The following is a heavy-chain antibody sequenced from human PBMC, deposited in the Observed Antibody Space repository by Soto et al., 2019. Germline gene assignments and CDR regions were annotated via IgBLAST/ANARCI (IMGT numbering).Heavy chain of an antibody. CDR1: GGSFSGYY. CDR2: INHSGST. CDR3: ASGDSSSPDY. Sequence: SETLSLTCAVYGGSFSGYYWSWIRQPPGKGLEWIGEINHSGSTNYNPSLKSRVTISVDTSKNQFSLKLSSVTAADTAVYYCASGDSSSPDYWGQGTLVTVSS. J-gene: IGHJ4*02. D-gene: IGHD6-13*01. V-gene: IGHV4-34*01.